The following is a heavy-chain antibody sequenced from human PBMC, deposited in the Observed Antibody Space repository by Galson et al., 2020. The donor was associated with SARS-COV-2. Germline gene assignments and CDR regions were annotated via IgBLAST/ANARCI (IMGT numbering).Heavy chain of an antibody. V-gene: IGHV3-7*01. CDR1: GFTFSSYW. Sequence: GGSLRLSCAASGFTFSSYWMSWVRQAPGKGLEWVANINQDGSEKYYVDSVKGRFTISRDNAKNSLYLQMNSLRAEDTAVYYCARDWGRDPWVQLFSVDYSDGMDVWGQGTTVTVSS. J-gene: IGHJ6*02. D-gene: IGHD5-18*01. CDR3: ARDWGRDPWVQLFSVDYSDGMDV. CDR2: INQDGSEK.